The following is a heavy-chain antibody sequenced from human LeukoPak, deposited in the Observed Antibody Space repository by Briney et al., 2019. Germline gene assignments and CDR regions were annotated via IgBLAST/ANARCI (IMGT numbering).Heavy chain of an antibody. Sequence: PSETLSLTCTVSGYSISSGYYWGWIRQPPGKGLEWIGGIYHSGSTYYNPSLKSRVTISVDTSKNQFSLKLSSVTAADTAVYYCARHDSSGYYGVNFDYWGQGTLVTVSS. J-gene: IGHJ4*02. CDR1: GYSISSGYY. D-gene: IGHD3-22*01. CDR3: ARHDSSGYYGVNFDY. CDR2: IYHSGST. V-gene: IGHV4-38-2*02.